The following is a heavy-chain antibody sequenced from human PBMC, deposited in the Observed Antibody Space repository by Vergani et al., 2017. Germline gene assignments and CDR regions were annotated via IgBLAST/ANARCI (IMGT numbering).Heavy chain of an antibody. D-gene: IGHD3-10*01. CDR2: ISSSSSYI. V-gene: IGHV3-21*01. CDR1: GFTFSSYS. J-gene: IGHJ3*02. CDR3: ARDLMVRGVIISAFDI. Sequence: EVQLVESGGGLVKPGGSLRLSCAASGFTFSSYSMNWVRQAPGKGLEWVSSISSSSSYIYYADSVKGRFTISRDNAKNSLYLQMNSLRAEDTAVYYCARDLMVRGVIISAFDIWGQRTMVTVSS.